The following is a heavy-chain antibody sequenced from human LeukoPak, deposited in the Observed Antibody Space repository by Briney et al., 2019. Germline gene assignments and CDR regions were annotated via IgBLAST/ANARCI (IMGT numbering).Heavy chain of an antibody. CDR3: ARGPYSYDSSGCFDY. J-gene: IGHJ4*02. CDR1: GDSISSSSSY. CDR2: IYYSGST. Sequence: SETLSLTCTVSGDSISSSSSYWGWIRQPPGEGLEWIGSIYYSGSTYYNTSLKSRVTISVDTSKNQFSLRLNSVTAADTAVYFCARGPYSYDSSGCFDYWGQGALVTVSS. D-gene: IGHD3-22*01. V-gene: IGHV4-39*01.